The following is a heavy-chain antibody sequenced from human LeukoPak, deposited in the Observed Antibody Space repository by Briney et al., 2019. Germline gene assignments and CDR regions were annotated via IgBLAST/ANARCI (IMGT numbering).Heavy chain of an antibody. V-gene: IGHV4-39*01. D-gene: IGHD1-26*01. CDR2: IYYSGST. J-gene: IGHJ3*02. Sequence: PSETLSLTCTVSGGSISSSSYYWGWIRQPPGKGLEWIGSIYYSGSTYYNPSLKSRVTISVDTSKNQFSLKLSSVTAADTAVYYCARPAGSYYTTDAFDIWGQGTMVTVSS. CDR1: GGSISSSSYY. CDR3: ARPAGSYYTTDAFDI.